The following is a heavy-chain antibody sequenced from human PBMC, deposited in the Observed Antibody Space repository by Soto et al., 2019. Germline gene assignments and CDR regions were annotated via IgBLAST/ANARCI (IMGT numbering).Heavy chain of an antibody. Sequence: GGSLRLSCAASGFTVSRNYMSWVRQAPGKGLEWVSVIYSGGSTYYADSVKGRFTISRDNSKNTLYLQMNSLRAEDTAVYYCARGESGSYFGAFDIWGQGTMVTVSS. CDR1: GFTVSRNY. CDR2: IYSGGST. CDR3: ARGESGSYFGAFDI. V-gene: IGHV3-53*01. J-gene: IGHJ3*02. D-gene: IGHD1-26*01.